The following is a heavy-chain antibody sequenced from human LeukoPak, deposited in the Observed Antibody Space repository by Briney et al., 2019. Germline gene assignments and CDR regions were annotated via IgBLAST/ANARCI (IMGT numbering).Heavy chain of an antibody. J-gene: IGHJ6*02. D-gene: IGHD5-18*01. Sequence: SETLSLTCTVSGGSITGYHWSWIRQPPGKGLEWIAYIHHSGSSNYTPSLKGRVTISVDTSKNQFSLKLSSVTAADTAVYYCARTGYSYGYSYYYYGMDVWGQGTTVTVSS. CDR2: IHHSGSS. CDR3: ARTGYSYGYSYYYYGMDV. V-gene: IGHV4-59*08. CDR1: GGSITGYH.